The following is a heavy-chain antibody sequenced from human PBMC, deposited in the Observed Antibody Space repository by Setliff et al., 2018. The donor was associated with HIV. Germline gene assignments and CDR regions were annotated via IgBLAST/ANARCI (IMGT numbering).Heavy chain of an antibody. CDR2: IRSDGYTI. D-gene: IGHD6-6*01. V-gene: IGHV3-48*04. CDR3: VRQVSYYHFYMDV. Sequence: GGSLRLSCAASGFTFSSYSMSWIRQAPGQGLEWVSYIRSDGYTIYYADSVKGRFTISRDNAKNSLYLQMNSLRAEETAVYYCVRQVSYYHFYMDVWGKGTTVTVSS. J-gene: IGHJ6*03. CDR1: GFTFSSYS.